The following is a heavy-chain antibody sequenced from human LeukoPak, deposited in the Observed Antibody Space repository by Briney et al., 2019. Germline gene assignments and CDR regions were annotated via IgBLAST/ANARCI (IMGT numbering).Heavy chain of an antibody. V-gene: IGHV4-59*01. D-gene: IGHD4-11*01. CDR3: ARGPTVNYYYHGMDV. J-gene: IGHJ6*02. CDR2: IYYSGST. Sequence: SETLSLTCTVSGGSISSYYWSWIRQPPGKGLEWIGYIYYSGSTNYNPSLKSRVTISVDTSKKQISLKLSSVTAADTAVYYCARGPTVNYYYHGMDVWGQGTTVTVSS. CDR1: GGSISSYY.